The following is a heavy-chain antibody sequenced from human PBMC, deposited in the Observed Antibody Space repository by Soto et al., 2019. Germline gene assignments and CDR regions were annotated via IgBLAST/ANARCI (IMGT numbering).Heavy chain of an antibody. Sequence: GFLRLSCEASGLTLSSYAIHWVRHAPGKGLEWVAIISYDGSSKYYADSVKGRFTVSRDDSKNTLYLQMNSLTADDTAVYYCARVPSGGSCCSGYFDYWGQGTLVTVYS. J-gene: IGHJ4*02. V-gene: IGHV3-30-3*01. CDR1: GLTLSSYA. CDR3: ARVPSGGSCCSGYFDY. D-gene: IGHD2-15*01. CDR2: ISYDGSSK.